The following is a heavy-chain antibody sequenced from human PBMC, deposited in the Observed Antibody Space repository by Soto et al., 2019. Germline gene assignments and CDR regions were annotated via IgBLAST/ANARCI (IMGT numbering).Heavy chain of an antibody. Sequence: QVRLVQSGAEVMKPGASMRVSCKASGNFFLAYNFNWVRQVPGQGLEWMGWMDSKNGDTDYSQKFQGRVSLTRNVSTITAYLELSRLRPDDTAVYYCARETVVGLSDLVTGSRVDYHYIARWGPGTTVIVSS. V-gene: IGHV1-8*01. J-gene: IGHJ6*03. CDR3: ARETVVGLSDLVTGSRVDYHYIAR. CDR1: GNFFLAYN. CDR2: MDSKNGDT. D-gene: IGHD1-26*01.